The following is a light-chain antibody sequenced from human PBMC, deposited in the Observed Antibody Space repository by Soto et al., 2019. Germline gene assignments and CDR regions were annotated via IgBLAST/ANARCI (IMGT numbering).Light chain of an antibody. V-gene: IGKV3-20*01. J-gene: IGKJ1*01. CDR2: GAS. Sequence: EIVLTQSPGTLSLSPGERATLSCRASQSVTSSYLAWYQQKPGQAPRLLMYGASSRATGIPDRFSGSGSGTDFTLTITRLEPEDFAVYYCQQYGSLPRTFSQGTKVEIK. CDR3: QQYGSLPRT. CDR1: QSVTSSY.